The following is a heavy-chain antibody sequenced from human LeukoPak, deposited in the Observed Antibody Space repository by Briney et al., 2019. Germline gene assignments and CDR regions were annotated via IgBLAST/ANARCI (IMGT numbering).Heavy chain of an antibody. J-gene: IGHJ6*02. CDR3: TGHYGMNV. CDR1: GFTFSSSW. V-gene: IGHV3-7*01. Sequence: GGSLRRSCAASGFTFSSSWMTGVRQAPGQGLEWVANINQDGSEKYYVDSVRGRFTISRDNARSSLYLQMHSLRAEDTAVFYCTGHYGMNVWGQGTTVTVSS. CDR2: INQDGSEK.